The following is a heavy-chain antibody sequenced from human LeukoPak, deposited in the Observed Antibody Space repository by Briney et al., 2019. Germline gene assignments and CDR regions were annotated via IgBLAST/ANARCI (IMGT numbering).Heavy chain of an antibody. CDR3: VREPMTLGGEIDY. Sequence: GGSLRLSCAASGFTFSSYGMHWVRQAPGKGLEWVAVIWYDGSNKYYADSVKGRFTISRDNSKNTLYLQMNSLRAEDTAVYYCVREPMTLGGEIDYWGQGTLVTVSS. CDR1: GFTFSSYG. J-gene: IGHJ4*02. CDR2: IWYDGSNK. D-gene: IGHD2-21*01. V-gene: IGHV3-33*01.